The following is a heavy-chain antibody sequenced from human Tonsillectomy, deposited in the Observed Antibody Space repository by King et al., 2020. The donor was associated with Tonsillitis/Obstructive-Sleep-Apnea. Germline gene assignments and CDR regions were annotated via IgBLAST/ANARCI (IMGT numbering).Heavy chain of an antibody. Sequence: VQLVESGGGLAQPGRSLRVSCTASGLTFDDYAMHWVRHAPGKGLEWVSGISWNSGSVGYADSVKGRFTISRDNAKNSLYLQMNSLRAEDTALYYCAKGRDFYYMDVWGKGTTVTVSS. CDR1: GLTFDDYA. J-gene: IGHJ6*03. V-gene: IGHV3-9*01. CDR2: ISWNSGSV. CDR3: AKGRDFYYMDV.